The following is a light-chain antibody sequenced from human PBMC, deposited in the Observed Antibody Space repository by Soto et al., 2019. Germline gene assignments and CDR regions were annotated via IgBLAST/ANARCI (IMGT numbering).Light chain of an antibody. CDR3: SSYTSSNTLV. Sequence: QSALTQPASVSGSARQSITSSCTGTSSDVGAYNYVSWYQQHPGKAPKLMIFEVSDRPSGVSNRFSGSKSGNTASLTISGLQAEDEADYYCSSYTSSNTLVFGGGTKLTVL. V-gene: IGLV2-14*01. J-gene: IGLJ2*01. CDR2: EVS. CDR1: SSDVGAYNY.